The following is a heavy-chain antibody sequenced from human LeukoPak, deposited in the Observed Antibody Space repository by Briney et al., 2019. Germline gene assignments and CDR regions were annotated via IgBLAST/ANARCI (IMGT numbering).Heavy chain of an antibody. CDR2: VHLNGAT. Sequence: SETLSLTCAVSGGSFTTTNWWSWLRQPPGKGLEWIGEVHLNGATNYNPSLESRFSMSIDTSNNHLYLEVTSVTAADTAMYYCTRESGAFSPFGFWGQGTLVTVSS. CDR1: GGSFTTTNW. J-gene: IGHJ4*02. D-gene: IGHD1-26*01. CDR3: TRESGAFSPFGF. V-gene: IGHV4-4*02.